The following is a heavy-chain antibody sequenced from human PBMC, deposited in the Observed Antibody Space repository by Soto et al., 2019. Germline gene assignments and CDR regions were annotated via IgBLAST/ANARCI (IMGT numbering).Heavy chain of an antibody. CDR3: TKDAKFDLGYNWFNP. CDR1: GYTFSNFG. D-gene: IGHD3-9*01. CDR2: ISPNSEKT. V-gene: IGHV1-18*01. J-gene: IGHJ5*02. Sequence: GASVKVSCKASGYTFSNFGISWVRQAPGEGLEWMGWISPNSEKTKIAQRFQGRVTMTTDISTSTSYLELRGLTSDDTAVYYCTKDAKFDLGYNWFNPWGQGTLVTVSS.